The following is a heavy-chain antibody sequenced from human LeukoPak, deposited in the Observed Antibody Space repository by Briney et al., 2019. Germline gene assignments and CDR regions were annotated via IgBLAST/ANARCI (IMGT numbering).Heavy chain of an antibody. V-gene: IGHV4-34*01. CDR3: ARGRNRHEYGGNSGNDY. Sequence: SETLSLTCTVYGGSFSGYYWSWIRQPPGKGLEWIGEINHSGSTNYNPSLKSRVTISVDTSKNQFSLKLNSVTAADTAVYYCARGRNRHEYGGNSGNDYWWRAALPTVS. D-gene: IGHD4-23*01. CDR1: GGSFSGYY. CDR2: INHSGST. J-gene: IGHJ4*02.